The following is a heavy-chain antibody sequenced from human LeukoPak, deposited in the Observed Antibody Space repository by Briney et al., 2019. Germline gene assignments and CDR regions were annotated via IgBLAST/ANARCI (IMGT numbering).Heavy chain of an antibody. J-gene: IGHJ5*02. V-gene: IGHV6-1*01. CDR3: ARFLLESGTYWFDP. D-gene: IGHD1-26*01. Sequence: SQTLSLTCALSGDSFSSNSAAWHWIRQSPSRGLEWLGRTYYRSKWYNDYAVSVKSRITINPDTSKNQVSLQLNSVTPEDTAVYYCARFLLESGTYWFDPWGQGTLVTVSS. CDR1: GDSFSSNSAA. CDR2: TYYRSKWYN.